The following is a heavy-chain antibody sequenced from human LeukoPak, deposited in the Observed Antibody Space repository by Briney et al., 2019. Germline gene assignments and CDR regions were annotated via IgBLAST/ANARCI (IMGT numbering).Heavy chain of an antibody. CDR2: INHSGST. V-gene: IGHV4-34*01. CDR3: ARGTILDY. Sequence: SETLSLTCAVYGGSFSGYYWSWIRQPPGKGLEWIGEINHSGSTNYNPSLKSRVTISVDTSKNQFSLKLSSVTAADTAVYYCARGTILDYWGQGTPVTVSS. D-gene: IGHD3-3*01. CDR1: GGSFSGYY. J-gene: IGHJ4*02.